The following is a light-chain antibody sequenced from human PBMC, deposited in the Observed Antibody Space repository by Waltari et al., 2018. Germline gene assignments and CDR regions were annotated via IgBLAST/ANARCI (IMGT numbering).Light chain of an antibody. J-gene: IGKJ4*01. CDR1: QDVGSW. CDR2: TAS. Sequence: DIQMTQSPSSESASVGDRVTISCRASQDVGSWLAWYQQRPGKAPNLLIHTASNLQSGVPSRFSGTRSGTEFTLIIDGLQPEDFATYFCQQSDSFPLTFGGGTKLEMK. CDR3: QQSDSFPLT. V-gene: IGKV1-12*01.